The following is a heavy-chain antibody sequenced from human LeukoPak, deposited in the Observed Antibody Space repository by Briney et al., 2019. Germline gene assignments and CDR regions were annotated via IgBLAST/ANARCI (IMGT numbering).Heavy chain of an antibody. CDR2: IYTTGSTTGST. Sequence: SETLSLTCTVSGGSISSGSYYWNWIRQPAGKGLEWIGRIYTTGSTTGSTTYNPSLKSRVTISIDRSKTHFSLELSSVTAADTAVYYCARRPSPPDAFDIWGQGTVVTVSS. V-gene: IGHV4-61*02. J-gene: IGHJ3*02. CDR3: ARRPSPPDAFDI. CDR1: GGSISSGSYY.